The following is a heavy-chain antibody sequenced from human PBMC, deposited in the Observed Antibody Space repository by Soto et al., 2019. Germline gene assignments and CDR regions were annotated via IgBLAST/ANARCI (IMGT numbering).Heavy chain of an antibody. Sequence: GASVKVSCKASGYTFTSYGISWVRQAPGQGLEWMGWISGYNGNTNYAQKLQGRVTMTTDTSTSTAYMELRSLRSDDTAVYYCARFPAPYYYDSSGQNAFDSWGQGKMVTFSS. V-gene: IGHV1-18*01. CDR1: GYTFTSYG. CDR3: ARFPAPYYYDSSGQNAFDS. CDR2: ISGYNGNT. D-gene: IGHD3-22*01. J-gene: IGHJ3*02.